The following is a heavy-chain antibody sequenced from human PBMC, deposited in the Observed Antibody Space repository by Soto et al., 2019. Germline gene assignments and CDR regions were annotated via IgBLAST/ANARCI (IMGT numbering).Heavy chain of an antibody. J-gene: IGHJ3*02. CDR3: AKVVDTAMVAFDI. V-gene: IGHV1-2*04. CDR1: GYTFTGYY. Sequence: ASVKVSCKASGYTFTGYYMHWVRQAPGQGLEWMGWINPNSGGTNYAQKFQGWVTMTRDTSISTAYMELSRLRSDDTAVYYCAKVVDTAMVAFDIWGQGTMVTVSS. CDR2: INPNSGGT. D-gene: IGHD5-18*01.